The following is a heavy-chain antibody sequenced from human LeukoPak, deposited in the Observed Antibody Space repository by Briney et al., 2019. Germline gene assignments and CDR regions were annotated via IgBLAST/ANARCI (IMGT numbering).Heavy chain of an antibody. CDR3: AAGRSRGGYSYGFDAFDI. CDR1: GFTFTSSA. J-gene: IGHJ3*02. V-gene: IGHV1-58*02. CDR2: IVVGSGNT. D-gene: IGHD5-18*01. Sequence: SVKVSCKASGFTFTSSAMQWVRQARGQRLEWIGWIVVGSGNTNYAQKFQERVTITRDMSTSTAYMELSSLRSEDTAVYYCAAGRSRGGYSYGFDAFDIWGQGTMVTVSS.